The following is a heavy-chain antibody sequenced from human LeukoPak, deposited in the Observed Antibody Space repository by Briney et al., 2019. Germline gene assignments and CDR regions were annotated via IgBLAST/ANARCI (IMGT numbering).Heavy chain of an antibody. V-gene: IGHV4-39*01. CDR2: IYYSGST. D-gene: IGHD2-2*02. J-gene: IGHJ3*02. CDR3: ASPARGSPPVLTSWYRGGVYAFDI. CDR1: GGSISSSSYY. Sequence: SETLSLTCTVSGGSISSSSYYWGWIRQPPGKGLEWIGSIYYSGSTYYNPSLKSRVTISVDTSKNQFSLKLSSVTAADTAVYYCASPARGSPPVLTSWYRGGVYAFDIWGQGTMVTVSS.